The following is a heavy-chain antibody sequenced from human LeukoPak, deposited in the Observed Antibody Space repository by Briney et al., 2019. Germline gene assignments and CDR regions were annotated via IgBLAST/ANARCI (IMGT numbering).Heavy chain of an antibody. CDR1: GGSISSYY. Sequence: SETLSLTCTVSGGSISSYYWGWIRQPPGKGLEWIGSIYYSGSTYFNPSLKSRVTISVDTSKNQFSLKLSSVTAADTAVYYCARHVVWSGYLGEFDPWGQGTLVTVSS. V-gene: IGHV4-39*01. J-gene: IGHJ5*02. CDR2: IYYSGST. CDR3: ARHVVWSGYLGEFDP. D-gene: IGHD3-3*01.